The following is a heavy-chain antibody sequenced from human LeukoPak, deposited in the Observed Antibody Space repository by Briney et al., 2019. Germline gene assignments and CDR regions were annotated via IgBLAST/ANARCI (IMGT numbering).Heavy chain of an antibody. J-gene: IGHJ5*02. Sequence: SETLSLTCTVSGGSINSGGYYWSWIRQHPGKGLEWLGYIYYSGSTYYNPSLKSRVTISVDTSKNQFSLKLSSVTAADTAVYYCARAGIAAAVWFDPWGQGTLVTVSS. CDR3: ARAGIAAAVWFDP. CDR2: IYYSGST. D-gene: IGHD6-13*01. CDR1: GGSINSGGYY. V-gene: IGHV4-31*03.